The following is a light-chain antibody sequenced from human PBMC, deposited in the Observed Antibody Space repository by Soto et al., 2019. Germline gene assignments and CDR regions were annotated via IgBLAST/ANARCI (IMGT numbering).Light chain of an antibody. Sequence: QSALTQPPSASGSPGQSVTISCTGTSSDVGGYDYVSWYQQHPGKAPKLMIFEVSQRPSGVPDRFSGSKSGNTASLTVSGLQAEDEGEYYCSSSGGSNNFVILGGGTKLTVL. CDR2: EVS. CDR3: SSSGGSNNFVI. J-gene: IGLJ2*01. CDR1: SSDVGGYDY. V-gene: IGLV2-8*01.